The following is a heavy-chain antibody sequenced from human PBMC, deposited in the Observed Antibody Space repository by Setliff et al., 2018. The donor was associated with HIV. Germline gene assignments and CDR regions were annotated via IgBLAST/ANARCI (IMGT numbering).Heavy chain of an antibody. J-gene: IGHJ6*03. CDR3: AADVKWAALYYHYTDV. CDR1: GFIFSNAW. V-gene: IGHV3-15*01. Sequence: GGSLRLSCAASGFIFSNAWMTWVRQAPGKGLEWVARIKNGGSTDYPAPVKDRFTISRDDSRNTLYLQMNSLKTEDTAVYYCAADVKWAALYYHYTDVWGKGTTVTVSS. D-gene: IGHD6-25*01. CDR2: IKNGGST.